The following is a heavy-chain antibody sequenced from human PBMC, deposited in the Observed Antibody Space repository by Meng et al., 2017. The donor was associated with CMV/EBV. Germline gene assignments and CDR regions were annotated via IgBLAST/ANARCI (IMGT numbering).Heavy chain of an antibody. V-gene: IGHV3-11*01. Sequence: GESLKISCAASGFTFSDYYMSWIRQAPGKGLEWVSYISSSGSTIYYADFVKGRFTISRDNAKNSLYLQMNSLRAEDTAVYYCARVGSGWWLLYFDYWGQGTLVTVSS. J-gene: IGHJ4*02. CDR1: GFTFSDYY. CDR3: ARVGSGWWLLYFDY. CDR2: ISSSGSTI. D-gene: IGHD5-12*01.